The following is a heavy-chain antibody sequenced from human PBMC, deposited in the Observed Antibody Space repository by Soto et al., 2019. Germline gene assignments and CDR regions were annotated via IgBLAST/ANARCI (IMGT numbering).Heavy chain of an antibody. V-gene: IGHV3-33*01. D-gene: IGHD6-13*01. J-gene: IGHJ6*02. CDR2: IWYDGSNK. Sequence: QVQLVESGGGVVQPGRSLRLSCAASGFTFSSYGMHWVRQAPGKGLEWVAVIWYDGSNKYYADSVKGRFTISRDNSKNTLYLQMNSLRAEDTAVYYCARDGYSSSWSGGGMDVWGQGTTVTVSS. CDR3: ARDGYSSSWSGGGMDV. CDR1: GFTFSSYG.